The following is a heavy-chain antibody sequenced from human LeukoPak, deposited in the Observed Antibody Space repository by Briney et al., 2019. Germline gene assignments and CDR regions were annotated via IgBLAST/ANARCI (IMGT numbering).Heavy chain of an antibody. V-gene: IGHV4-61*02. J-gene: IGHJ4*02. Sequence: SETLSLTCTVSGGSISSGSYYWSWIRQPAGKGLEWIGRIYTSGSTNYNPSLKSRVTISVDTSKNQFSLKLSSVTAADTAVYYCARGAIQLWPSHFDYWGQGTLVTVSS. CDR1: GGSISSGSYY. D-gene: IGHD5-18*01. CDR2: IYTSGST. CDR3: ARGAIQLWPSHFDY.